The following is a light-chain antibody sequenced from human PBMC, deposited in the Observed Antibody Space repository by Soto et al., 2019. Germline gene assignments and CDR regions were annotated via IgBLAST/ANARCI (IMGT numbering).Light chain of an antibody. CDR2: DVS. Sequence: EIVLAQSPGTLSLSPGDTATLSCRASQSVGVSLAWYQQKPGRPPRLLVYDVSNRATGIPARFSGSGSETDFTLTISTLEPEDFAVYYCQQRSDWPPTWTFGQGTKVEI. CDR3: QQRSDWPPTWT. V-gene: IGKV3-11*01. CDR1: QSVGVS. J-gene: IGKJ1*01.